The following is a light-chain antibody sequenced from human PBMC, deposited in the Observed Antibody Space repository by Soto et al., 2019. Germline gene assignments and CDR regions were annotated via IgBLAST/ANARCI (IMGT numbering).Light chain of an antibody. V-gene: IGKV3-20*01. CDR2: GAS. J-gene: IGKJ4*01. CDR3: QQYGSSFLT. CDR1: QSVRSRY. Sequence: EIVLTQSPGTLSLSPGERATLSCRASQSVRSRYLTWYQQKPGQAPRLLIYGASSRATGIPDRFSGSGSETDFTLTISRLEPEDFAVYYCQQYGSSFLTFGGGTKVEIK.